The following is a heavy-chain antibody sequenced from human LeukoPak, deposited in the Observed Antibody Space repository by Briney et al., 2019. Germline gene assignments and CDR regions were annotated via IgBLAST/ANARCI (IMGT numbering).Heavy chain of an antibody. CDR1: GGSISSYY. CDR3: ARQIDSYGDYPDAFDI. D-gene: IGHD4-17*01. J-gene: IGHJ3*02. Sequence: PSETLSLTCTVSGGSISSYYWSWIRQPPGKGLEWIGYIYYSGSTNYNPSLKSRVTISVDTSKNQFSLKLSSVTAADTAVYYCARQIDSYGDYPDAFDIWGQGTMVTVSS. CDR2: IYYSGST. V-gene: IGHV4-59*01.